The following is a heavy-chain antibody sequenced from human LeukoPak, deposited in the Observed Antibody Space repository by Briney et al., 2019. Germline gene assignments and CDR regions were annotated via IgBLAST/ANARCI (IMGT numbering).Heavy chain of an antibody. Sequence: ASVTVSCKTSGYTFSDYYIHWVRQAPGQGLEWMGWINPSGGSTSYAQKFQGRVTMTRDTSTSTVYMELSSLRSEDTAVYYCARLSIVGAPAYWGQGTLVTVSS. CDR1: GYTFSDYY. CDR3: ARLSIVGAPAY. J-gene: IGHJ4*02. D-gene: IGHD1-26*01. V-gene: IGHV1-46*01. CDR2: INPSGGST.